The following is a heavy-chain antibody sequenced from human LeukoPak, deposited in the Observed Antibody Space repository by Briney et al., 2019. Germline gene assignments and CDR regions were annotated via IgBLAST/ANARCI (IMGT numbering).Heavy chain of an antibody. D-gene: IGHD3-3*01. Sequence: SQTLSLTCTVSGVSISSGSYYWSWIRQPAGKGLEWIGRIYTSGSTNYNPSLKSRVTISVDTSKNQFPLKLSSVTAADTAVYYCARVKYDFWSGYYSYYFDYWGQGTLVTVSS. CDR2: IYTSGST. CDR3: ARVKYDFWSGYYSYYFDY. J-gene: IGHJ4*02. V-gene: IGHV4-61*02. CDR1: GVSISSGSYY.